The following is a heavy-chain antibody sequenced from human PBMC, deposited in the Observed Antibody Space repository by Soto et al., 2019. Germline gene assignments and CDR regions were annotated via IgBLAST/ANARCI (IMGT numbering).Heavy chain of an antibody. CDR2: IVDTGGRT. V-gene: IGHV3-23*01. CDR3: APVQGAISYYGMDV. CDR1: GFNFSGYA. D-gene: IGHD1-1*01. Sequence: PGGSLRLSCEASGFNFSGYAMNWVRQAPGRGLEWVSGIVDTGGRTFYADAVKGRFTISRDNSKNTLYLQMDSLRAEDTAVYYSAPVQGAISYYGMDVWGQGTTVTVSS. J-gene: IGHJ6*02.